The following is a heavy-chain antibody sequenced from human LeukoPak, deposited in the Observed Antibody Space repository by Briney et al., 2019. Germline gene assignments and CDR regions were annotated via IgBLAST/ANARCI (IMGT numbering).Heavy chain of an antibody. CDR3: ARASKVLGVTPNDAFDI. V-gene: IGHV1-46*01. Sequence: ASVEVSCKASGYTFTGYYIHWVRQAPGQGLEWMGIINPSGGSTSYAQKFQGRVTMTRDMSTSTVYMELSSLRSEDTAVYYCARASKVLGVTPNDAFDIWGQGTMVTVSS. CDR1: GYTFTGYY. CDR2: INPSGGST. D-gene: IGHD4/OR15-4a*01. J-gene: IGHJ3*02.